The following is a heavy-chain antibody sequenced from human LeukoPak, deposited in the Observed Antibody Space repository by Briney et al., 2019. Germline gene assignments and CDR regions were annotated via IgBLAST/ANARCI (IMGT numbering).Heavy chain of an antibody. J-gene: IGHJ4*02. CDR2: ISWNTGSV. Sequence: QAGGSLRLSCAASGFTFDDYAMHWVRKAPGKGLEWVSCISWNTGSVGYADSVKGRFTISRDNAKNSLYLQMNSLRAEDTAVYYCAREGYGPLDFWGQGTLVTVSS. D-gene: IGHD4-17*01. CDR3: AREGYGPLDF. V-gene: IGHV3-9*01. CDR1: GFTFDDYA.